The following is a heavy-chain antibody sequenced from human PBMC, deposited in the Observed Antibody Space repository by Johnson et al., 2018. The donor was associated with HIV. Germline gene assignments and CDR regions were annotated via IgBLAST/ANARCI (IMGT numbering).Heavy chain of an antibody. D-gene: IGHD6-19*01. J-gene: IGHJ3*02. CDR3: TGGWYNLSAFDI. CDR2: INWNGGST. Sequence: VQVVESGGGLVQPGRSLRLSCAASGFTFDDYGMSWVRQAPGKGLEWVSGINWNGGSTGYADSVKGRFTISRDNAKNSLYLQMNSLRAEDTALYYCTGGWYNLSAFDIWGQGTMVTVSS. V-gene: IGHV3-20*04. CDR1: GFTFDDYG.